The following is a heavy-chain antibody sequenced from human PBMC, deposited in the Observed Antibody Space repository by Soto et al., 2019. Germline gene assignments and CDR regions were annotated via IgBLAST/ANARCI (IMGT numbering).Heavy chain of an antibody. J-gene: IGHJ4*02. D-gene: IGHD2-2*01. CDR2: IYYSGNT. Sequence: SETLCLTCTVSGGSISSGGSYWGWIRQPPGKGLEWIGYIYYSGNTYFNPSLKSRVTLSVDTSKNQFSLNLSSVTAADTAVYYCVRYCSTTKCPFDYWGQGTLVTVS. CDR1: GGSISSGGSY. V-gene: IGHV4-30-4*01. CDR3: VRYCSTTKCPFDY.